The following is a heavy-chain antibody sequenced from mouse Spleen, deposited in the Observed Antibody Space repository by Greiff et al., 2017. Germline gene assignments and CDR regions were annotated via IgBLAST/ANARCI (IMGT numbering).Heavy chain of an antibody. CDR3: ARPYGYDLYYFDY. V-gene: IGHV1-50*01. CDR1: GYTFTSYW. Sequence: QVQLQQPGAELVKPGASVKLSCKASGYTFTSYWMQWVKQRPGQGLEWIGEIDPSDSYTNYNQKFKGKATLTVDTSSSTAYMQLSSLTSEDSAVYYCARPYGYDLYYFDYWGQGTTLTVSS. J-gene: IGHJ2*01. D-gene: IGHD2-2*01. CDR2: IDPSDSYT.